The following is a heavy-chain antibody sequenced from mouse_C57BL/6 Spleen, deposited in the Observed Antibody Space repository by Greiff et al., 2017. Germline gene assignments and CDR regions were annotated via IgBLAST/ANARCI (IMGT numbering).Heavy chain of an antibody. Sequence: ESGPGLVKPSQSLSLTCSVTGYSITSGYYWNWIRQFPGNKLEWMGYISYDGSNNYNPSLKNRISITRDTSKNQFFLKLNSVTTEDTATYYCARGDTTVVDWYFDVWGTGTTVTVSS. V-gene: IGHV3-6*01. CDR2: ISYDGSN. CDR3: ARGDTTVVDWYFDV. J-gene: IGHJ1*03. D-gene: IGHD1-1*01. CDR1: GYSITSGYY.